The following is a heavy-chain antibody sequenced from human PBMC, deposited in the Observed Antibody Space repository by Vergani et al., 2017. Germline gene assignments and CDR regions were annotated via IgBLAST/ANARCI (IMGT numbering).Heavy chain of an antibody. J-gene: IGHJ6*03. Sequence: QVQLVESGGGLVKPGGSLRLSCAASGFTFSDYYMSWIRQAPGKGLEWVSYISSSGSTIYYADSVKCRFTISRDNAKNSLYLQMNSLRAEDTAVYYCARDGGSGWYGRSYYYYYYMDVWGKGTTVTVSS. CDR2: ISSSGSTI. D-gene: IGHD6-19*01. V-gene: IGHV3-11*01. CDR3: ARDGGSGWYGRSYYYYYYMDV. CDR1: GFTFSDYY.